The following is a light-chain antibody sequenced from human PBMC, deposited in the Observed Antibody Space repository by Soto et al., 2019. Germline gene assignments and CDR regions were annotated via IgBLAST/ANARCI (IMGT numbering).Light chain of an antibody. CDR2: GAS. J-gene: IGKJ3*01. V-gene: IGKV3-15*01. Sequence: EILMTQSPATLSVSPGERATLSCRASQSVSSYLAWYQQKPGQPPRLLIYGASTRATGIPARFSGSGSGTDFTLTIGRLQPEDSAVYYCQQRGGSPLFSFGPGTKVDIK. CDR1: QSVSSY. CDR3: QQRGGSPLFS.